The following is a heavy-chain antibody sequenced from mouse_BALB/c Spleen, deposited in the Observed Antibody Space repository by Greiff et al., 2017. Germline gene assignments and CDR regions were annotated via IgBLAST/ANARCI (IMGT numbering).Heavy chain of an antibody. CDR2: ISYDGSN. CDR3: ASCQSYDGYYAMDY. CDR1: GYSITSGYY. V-gene: IGHV3-6*02. Sequence: EVKLMESGPGLVKPSQSLSLTCSVTGYSITSGYYWNWIRQFPGNKLEWMGYISYDGSNNYNPSLKNRISITRDTSKNQFFLKLNSVTTEDTATYYCASCQSYDGYYAMDYWGQGTSVTVSS. D-gene: IGHD2-3*01. J-gene: IGHJ4*01.